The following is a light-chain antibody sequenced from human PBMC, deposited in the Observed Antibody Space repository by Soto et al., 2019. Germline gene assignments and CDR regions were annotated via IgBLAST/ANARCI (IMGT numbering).Light chain of an antibody. CDR3: QQYNNWPPEWT. CDR2: GAS. V-gene: IGKV3-15*01. Sequence: EIGLTQSPATLSVSPGERATLSCRASQSVSSNLAWYQQKPGQAPRLLIYGASTRATGIPARFSGSGSGTEFTLTISSLQSEDFAVYYCQQYNNWPPEWTFGQGTKVEIK. J-gene: IGKJ1*01. CDR1: QSVSSN.